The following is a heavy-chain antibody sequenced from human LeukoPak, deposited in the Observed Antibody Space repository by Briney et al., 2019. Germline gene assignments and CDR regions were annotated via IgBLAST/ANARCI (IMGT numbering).Heavy chain of an antibody. D-gene: IGHD6-13*01. V-gene: IGHV3-21*01. CDR3: ASQRIAAAGMRIARWHNWFDP. CDR1: GFTFSSYS. CDR2: ISSGSSYI. J-gene: IGHJ5*02. Sequence: GGSLRLSCAASGFTFSSYSMNWVRQAPGKGLEWVSSISSGSSYIYYADSVKGRFTISRDNAKNSLYLQMNSLRAEDTAVYYCASQRIAAAGMRIARWHNWFDPWGQGTLVTVSS.